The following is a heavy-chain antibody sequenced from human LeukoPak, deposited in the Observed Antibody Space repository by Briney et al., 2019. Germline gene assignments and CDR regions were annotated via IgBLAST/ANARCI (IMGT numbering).Heavy chain of an antibody. Sequence: ASVKVSCKASGYTFTSSGISWVRQAPGQGLEWMGWISAYNGNTNYAQKFQGRVTMTADTSTSTAYMELRSLRSDDTAVYYCARDDPLTTTALDYWGQGTLVTVSS. CDR2: ISAYNGNT. J-gene: IGHJ4*02. D-gene: IGHD4-17*01. CDR1: GYTFTSSG. V-gene: IGHV1-18*01. CDR3: ARDDPLTTTALDY.